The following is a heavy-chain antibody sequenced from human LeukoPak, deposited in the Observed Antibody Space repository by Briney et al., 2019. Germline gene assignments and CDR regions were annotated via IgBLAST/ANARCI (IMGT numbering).Heavy chain of an antibody. V-gene: IGHV1-2*06. J-gene: IGHJ4*02. D-gene: IGHD4-23*01. CDR1: GYTFTGYY. CDR3: ARDLAGNSRDY. Sequence: ASVKVSCKASGYTFTGYYMHWVRQAPGQGLEWMGRINPNNGGTNYAQKFQGRVTMTRDTSISTAYMELSRLRSDDTAVYYCARDLAGNSRDYWGQGTLVTVSS. CDR2: INPNNGGT.